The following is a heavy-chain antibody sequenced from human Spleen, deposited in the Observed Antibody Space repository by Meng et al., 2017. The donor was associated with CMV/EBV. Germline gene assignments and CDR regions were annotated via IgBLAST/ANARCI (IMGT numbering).Heavy chain of an antibody. CDR3: ARGTLRFLEWLFTLDS. V-gene: IGHV3-23*03. J-gene: IGHJ4*02. D-gene: IGHD3-3*01. Sequence: SGFTFSSYAMSWVRQAPGKGLEWVSVIYSGGSSTYYADSVKGRFTISRDNSKNTLYLQMNSLRAEDTAVYYCARGTLRFLEWLFTLDSWGQGTLVTVSS. CDR1: GFTFSSYA. CDR2: IYSGGSST.